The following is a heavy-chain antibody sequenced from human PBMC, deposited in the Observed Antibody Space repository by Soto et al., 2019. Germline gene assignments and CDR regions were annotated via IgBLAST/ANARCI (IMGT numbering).Heavy chain of an antibody. CDR1: GFTFSSYA. CDR2: ISYDGSNK. CDR3: ARGFLAYGDWGIDY. J-gene: IGHJ4*02. Sequence: QVQLVESGGGVVQPGRSLRLSCAASGFTFSSYAMHWVRQAPGKGLEWVAVISYDGSNKYYADSVKGRFTISRDNSKNTLYLQMNSLRAEDTGVYYCARGFLAYGDWGIDYWGQGTLVTVSS. V-gene: IGHV3-30-3*01. D-gene: IGHD2-21*01.